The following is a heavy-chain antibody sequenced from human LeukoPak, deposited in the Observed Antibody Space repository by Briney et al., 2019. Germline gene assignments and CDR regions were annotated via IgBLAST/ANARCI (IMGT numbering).Heavy chain of an antibody. CDR2: TYAGGNS. CDR1: GFTVRSIR. D-gene: IGHD3-22*01. V-gene: IGHV3-53*01. CDR3: ARGGRGSAAVVAPRSFDI. Sequence: GALRLSRAASGFTVRSIRMVRVRQAPGKGLGWVSVTYAGGNSYYADSVKGRFIISRDISKNTLYLQMNSLRAEDSALYYCARGGRGSAAVVAPRSFDIWGQGTMVTVSS. J-gene: IGHJ3*02.